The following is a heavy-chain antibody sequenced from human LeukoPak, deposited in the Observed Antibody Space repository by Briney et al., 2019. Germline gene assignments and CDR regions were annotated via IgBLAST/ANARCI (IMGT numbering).Heavy chain of an antibody. CDR1: GFTFSRYG. J-gene: IGHJ3*02. D-gene: IGHD2-2*01. CDR2: IYSGGST. CDR3: ARARTPGAFDI. Sequence: GGSLRLSCAASGFTFSRYGMHWVRQAPGKGLEWVSVIYSGGSTYYADSVKGRFTISRDNSKNTLYLQMNSLRAEDTAVYYCARARTPGAFDIWGQGTMVTVSS. V-gene: IGHV3-NL1*01.